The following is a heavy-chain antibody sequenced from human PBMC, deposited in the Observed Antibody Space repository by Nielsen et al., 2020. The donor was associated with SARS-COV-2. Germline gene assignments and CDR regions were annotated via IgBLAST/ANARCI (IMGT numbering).Heavy chain of an antibody. CDR3: AREQGGYYYGMDV. Sequence: GASLKISCKGSGYSFTSYWISWVRQMPGKGLEWMGRIDPSDSYTDYSPSFQGHVTISADKSISTAYLQWSSLKASDTDMYYCAREQGGYYYGMDVWGQGTTVTVSS. V-gene: IGHV5-10-1*01. CDR2: IDPSDSYT. J-gene: IGHJ6*02. CDR1: GYSFTSYW. D-gene: IGHD1/OR15-1a*01.